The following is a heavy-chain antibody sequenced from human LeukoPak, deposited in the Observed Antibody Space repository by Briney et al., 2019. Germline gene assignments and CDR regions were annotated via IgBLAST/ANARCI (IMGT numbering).Heavy chain of an antibody. J-gene: IGHJ4*02. D-gene: IGHD3-9*01. CDR1: GYTFTSYG. V-gene: IGHV1-18*01. CDR2: ISAYNGNT. Sequence: ASVKVSCKASGYTFTSYGISWVRQAPGQGLEWMGWISAYNGNTNYAQKLQGRVTMATDTSTSTAYMELRSLRSDDTAVYYCARAQDYDILTGYDFEDYWGQGTLVTVSS. CDR3: ARAQDYDILTGYDFEDY.